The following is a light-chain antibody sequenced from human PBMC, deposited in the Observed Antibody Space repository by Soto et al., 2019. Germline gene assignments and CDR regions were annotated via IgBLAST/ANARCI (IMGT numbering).Light chain of an antibody. V-gene: IGLV1-40*01. CDR3: QSYDSSLSGYV. Sequence: QSVLTQPPSVSGAPGQRVTISCTGSSSNIGAGYDVHWYQQLPGTAPKLLIYGNSKRPSGVPDRFSGSKSGTSASLAITGRQAEEEADYYCQSYDSSLSGYVFGTGTKLTVL. CDR2: GNS. J-gene: IGLJ1*01. CDR1: SSNIGAGYD.